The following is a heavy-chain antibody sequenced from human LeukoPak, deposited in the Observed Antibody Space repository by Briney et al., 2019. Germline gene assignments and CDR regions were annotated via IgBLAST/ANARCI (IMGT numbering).Heavy chain of an antibody. CDR1: GYTFTGYY. V-gene: IGHV1-2*02. J-gene: IGHJ6*02. Sequence: GASVTVSCKASGYTFTGYYMHWVRQAPGQGLEWMGWINPNSGGTNYAQKFQGRVTMTRDTSISTAYMELSRLRSDDTAVYYWARDEVTTCGMDVWGQGTTVTVSS. D-gene: IGHD4-11*01. CDR2: INPNSGGT. CDR3: ARDEVTTCGMDV.